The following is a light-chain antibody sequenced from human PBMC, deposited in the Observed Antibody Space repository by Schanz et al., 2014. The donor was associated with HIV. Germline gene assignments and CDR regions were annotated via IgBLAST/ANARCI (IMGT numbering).Light chain of an antibody. CDR3: QQPNSYPLT. J-gene: IGKJ4*01. Sequence: DIQMTQSPSTLSASVGDRVTIICRASQSISSWLAWYQQKPGKAPKLLIHKASSLESGVPSRFSGSGSGTDFTLTISSLQPEDFATYYCQQPNSYPLTFGGGTKVEIK. V-gene: IGKV1-5*03. CDR1: QSISSW. CDR2: KAS.